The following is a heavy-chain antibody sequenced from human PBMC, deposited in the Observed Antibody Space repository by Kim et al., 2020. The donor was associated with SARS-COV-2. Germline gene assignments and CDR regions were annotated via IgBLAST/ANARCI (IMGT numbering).Heavy chain of an antibody. D-gene: IGHD3-10*01. J-gene: IGHJ4*02. Sequence: GGSLRLSCAASGFTFSSYSMNWVRQAPGKGLEWVSSISSSSSYIYYADSAKGRFTISRDNAKNSLYLQMNSLRAEDTAVYYCARDPYYYGSGSYYAPYYFDHWGQGTLVSVSS. CDR1: GFTFSSYS. V-gene: IGHV3-21*01. CDR2: ISSSSSYI. CDR3: ARDPYYYGSGSYYAPYYFDH.